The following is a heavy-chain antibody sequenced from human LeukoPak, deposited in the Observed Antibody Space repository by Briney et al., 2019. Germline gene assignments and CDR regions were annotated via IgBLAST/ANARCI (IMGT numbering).Heavy chain of an antibody. CDR3: ARDRWGNLDDFDF. J-gene: IGHJ3*01. CDR2: IYRSGST. Sequence: SETLSLTCSVSGGSISSSTYHWSWIRQPAGKGLEWIGRIYRSGSTNFNPPLKSRATISVDTSKNEFSLRLRSVTAADTAMYYCARDRWGNLDDFDFWGPGTMVTVSS. D-gene: IGHD3-16*01. CDR1: GGSISSSTYH. V-gene: IGHV4-61*02.